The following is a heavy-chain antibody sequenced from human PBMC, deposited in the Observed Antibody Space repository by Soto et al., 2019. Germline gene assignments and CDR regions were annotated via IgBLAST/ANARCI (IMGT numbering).Heavy chain of an antibody. CDR3: ARQGYYGSGSYTFDY. V-gene: IGHV4-39*01. CDR1: GGSISSSSYY. Sequence: SETLSLTCTVSGGSISSSSYYWGWIRQPPGKGLEWIGSIYYSGSTYYNPSLKSRVTISVDTSKNQFSLKLSSVTAADTAVYYCARQGYYGSGSYTFDYWGQGTLVTVSS. D-gene: IGHD3-10*01. J-gene: IGHJ4*02. CDR2: IYYSGST.